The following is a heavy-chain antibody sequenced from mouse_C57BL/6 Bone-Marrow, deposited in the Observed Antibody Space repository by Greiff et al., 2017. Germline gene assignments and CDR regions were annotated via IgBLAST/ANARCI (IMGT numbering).Heavy chain of an antibody. Sequence: VQLQQSGAELVRPGASVKLSCTASGFNINDYYMHWVKQRPEQGLEWIGRIYPEDGYTEYDPKFQGKATMTADTSSNTAYLQLSSLTSEDTAVDYCTTVISTGVAEDWYFDVWGTGTTVTVSS. V-gene: IGHV14-1*01. D-gene: IGHD1-1*01. CDR1: GFNINDYY. CDR3: TTVISTGVAEDWYFDV. CDR2: IYPEDGYT. J-gene: IGHJ1*03.